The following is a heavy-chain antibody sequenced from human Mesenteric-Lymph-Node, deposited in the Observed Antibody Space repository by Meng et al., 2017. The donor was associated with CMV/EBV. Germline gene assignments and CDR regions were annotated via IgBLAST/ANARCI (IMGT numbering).Heavy chain of an antibody. CDR3: AKTLMNIVVVPAALAGSAGGLFDY. Sequence: GESLKISCAASGFTFSSYAMSWVRQAPGKGLEWVSAISGSGGSTYYADSVKGRFTISRDNSKNTLYLQMHSLRAEDTAVYYCAKTLMNIVVVPAALAGSAGGLFDYWGQGTLVTVSS. CDR2: ISGSGGST. CDR1: GFTFSSYA. D-gene: IGHD2-2*01. V-gene: IGHV3-23*01. J-gene: IGHJ4*02.